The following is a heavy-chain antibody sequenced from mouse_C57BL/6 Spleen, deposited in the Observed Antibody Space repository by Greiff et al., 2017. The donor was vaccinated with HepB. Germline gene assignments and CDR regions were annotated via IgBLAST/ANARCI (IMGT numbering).Heavy chain of an antibody. Sequence: EVQLVESGGGLVKPGGSLKLSCAASGFTFSSYAMSWVRQTPEKRLEWVATISDGGSYTYYPDNVKGRFTISRDNAKNNLYLQMSHLKSEDTAMYYCERDYDGTFAYWGQGTLVTVSA. J-gene: IGHJ3*01. D-gene: IGHD2-12*01. V-gene: IGHV5-4*01. CDR2: ISDGGSYT. CDR3: ERDYDGTFAY. CDR1: GFTFSSYA.